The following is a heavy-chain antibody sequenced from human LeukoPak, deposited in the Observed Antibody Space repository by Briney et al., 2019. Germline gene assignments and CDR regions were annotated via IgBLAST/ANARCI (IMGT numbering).Heavy chain of an antibody. CDR1: GGSISSYY. J-gene: IGHJ4*02. V-gene: IGHV4-59*12. CDR3: ARDQRGNYYDSSGYNHHYFDY. Sequence: SETLSLTCTVSGGSISSYYWSWIRQPPGKGLEWIGYIYYSGSTNYNPSLKSRVTISVDRSKNQFSLKLSSVTAADTAVYYCARDQRGNYYDSSGYNHHYFDYWGQGTLVTVSS. CDR2: IYYSGST. D-gene: IGHD3-22*01.